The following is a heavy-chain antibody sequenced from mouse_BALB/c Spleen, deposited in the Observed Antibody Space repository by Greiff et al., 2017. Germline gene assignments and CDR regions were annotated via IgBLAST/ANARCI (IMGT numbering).Heavy chain of an antibody. CDR1: GFTFSSFG. J-gene: IGHJ4*01. V-gene: IGHV5-17*02. Sequence: EVHLVESGGGLVQPGGSRKLSCAASGFTFSSFGMHWVRQAPETGLEWVAYISSGSSTIYYADTVKGRFTISRDNPKNTLFLQMTSLRSEDTAMYYCAREAYGGAMDYWGQGTSVTVSS. CDR2: ISSGSSTI. D-gene: IGHD1-1*01. CDR3: AREAYGGAMDY.